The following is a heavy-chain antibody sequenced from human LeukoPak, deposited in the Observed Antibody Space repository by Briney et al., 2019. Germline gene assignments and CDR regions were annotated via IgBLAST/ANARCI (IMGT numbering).Heavy chain of an antibody. V-gene: IGHV4-59*01. J-gene: IGHJ4*02. CDR3: AGAGDWNNVFDY. Sequence: KPSETLSLTCTVSGGSISSYYWSWLRQPPGKGLEWIGYIYYSGSTNYNPSLKSRVTISVDTSKNQFSLKLSSVTAADTAVYYCAGAGDWNNVFDYWGQGTLVTVSS. CDR2: IYYSGST. CDR1: GGSISSYY. D-gene: IGHD1/OR15-1a*01.